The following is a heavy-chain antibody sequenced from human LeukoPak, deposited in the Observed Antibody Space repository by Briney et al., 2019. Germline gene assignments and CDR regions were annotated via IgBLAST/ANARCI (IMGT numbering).Heavy chain of an antibody. Sequence: GASVKVSCKASGYTFTSYDINWVRQATGQGLEWMGWMNPNSGNTGYAQKFQGRVTITRNTSISTAYMELSSLRSEDTAVYYCARKHPGIAVADYFDYWGQGTLVTVSS. CDR3: ARKHPGIAVADYFDY. D-gene: IGHD6-19*01. V-gene: IGHV1-8*03. CDR2: MNPNSGNT. J-gene: IGHJ4*02. CDR1: GYTFTSYD.